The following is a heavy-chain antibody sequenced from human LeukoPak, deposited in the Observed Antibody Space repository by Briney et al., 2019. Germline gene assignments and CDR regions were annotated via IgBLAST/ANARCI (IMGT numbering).Heavy chain of an antibody. CDR3: ARAQSSPRDGYNYYRRMRPYYFDY. CDR2: INHSGST. Sequence: SETQSLTCAVYGGSFSGYYWSWIRQPPGKGLEWIGEINHSGSTNYNPSLKSRVTISVDTSKNQFSLKLSSVTAADTAVYYCARAQSSPRDGYNYYRRMRPYYFDYWGQGTLVTVSS. D-gene: IGHD5-24*01. J-gene: IGHJ4*02. V-gene: IGHV4-34*01. CDR1: GGSFSGYY.